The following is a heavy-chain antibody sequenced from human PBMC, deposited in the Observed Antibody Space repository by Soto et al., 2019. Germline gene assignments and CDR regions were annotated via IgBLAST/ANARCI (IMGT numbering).Heavy chain of an antibody. D-gene: IGHD3-16*01. CDR1: GYTFTSYV. CDR3: ARTDYAGATRQNWFDP. CDR2: INAYNGNT. Sequence: ASVKVSCKASGYTFTSYVMRWVRQAPGQGLEWMGWINAYNGNTNYAQKLQGRVTMTTDTSTSTAYMELRSLRSDDTAVYYCARTDYAGATRQNWFDPWGQGTLVTVSS. J-gene: IGHJ5*02. V-gene: IGHV1-18*01.